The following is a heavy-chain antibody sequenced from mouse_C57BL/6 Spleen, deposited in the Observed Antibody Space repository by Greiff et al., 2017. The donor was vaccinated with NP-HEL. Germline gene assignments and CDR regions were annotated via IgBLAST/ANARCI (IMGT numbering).Heavy chain of an antibody. J-gene: IGHJ2*01. CDR3: ARSYYDYDGYYFDY. V-gene: IGHV7-3*01. D-gene: IGHD2-4*01. CDR1: GFTFTDYY. Sequence: EVKLMESGGGLVQPGGSLSLSCAASGFTFTDYYMSWVRQPPGKALEWLGFIRNKANGYTTEYSASVKGRFTISRDNSQSILYLQMNALRAEDSATYYCARSYYDYDGYYFDYWGQGTTLTVSS. CDR2: IRNKANGYTT.